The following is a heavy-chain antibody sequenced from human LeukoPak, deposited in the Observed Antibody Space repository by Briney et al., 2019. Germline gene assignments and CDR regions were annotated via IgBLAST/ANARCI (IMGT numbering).Heavy chain of an antibody. CDR1: VYPFGSFA. CDR3: TRPYPYDNSSGYYTAY. J-gene: IGHJ4*02. Sequence: GGSLRLSCAASVYPFGSFAIHWVRQAPGKGLEWVAVISYDGSNKYYADSVKGRFTISRDNSKNTLYLQMNSLRAEDRAVYYCTRPYPYDNSSGYYTAYWGQGTLVTVSS. D-gene: IGHD3-22*01. CDR2: ISYDGSNK. V-gene: IGHV3-30*04.